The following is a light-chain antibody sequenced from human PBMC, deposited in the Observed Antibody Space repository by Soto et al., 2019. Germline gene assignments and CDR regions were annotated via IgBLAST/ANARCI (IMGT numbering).Light chain of an antibody. CDR2: AAS. J-gene: IGKJ2*01. V-gene: IGKV1-39*01. CDR1: QSITNN. CDR3: QQTYSAPYS. Sequence: DIQMTQSPSSLSASVGDRVTITCRASQSITNNLNWYQQKPGKAPKLLIYAASSLENGVPSSFSRSGSGTDFTLTISSLQPEDFATYYCQQTYSAPYSFGQGTKLEIK.